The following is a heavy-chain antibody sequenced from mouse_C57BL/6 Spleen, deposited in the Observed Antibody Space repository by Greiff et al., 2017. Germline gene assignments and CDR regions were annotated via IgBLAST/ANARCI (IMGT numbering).Heavy chain of an antibody. Sequence: VQRVESDAELVKPGASVKISCKVSGYTFTDHTIHWMKQRPEQGLEWIGYIYPRDGSTKYNEKFKGKATLTADKSSSTAYMQLNSLTSEDSAVYFCARRGYYDYDGYYFDYWGQGTTLTGSS. CDR1: GYTFTDHT. V-gene: IGHV1-78*01. CDR3: ARRGYYDYDGYYFDY. J-gene: IGHJ2*01. CDR2: IYPRDGST. D-gene: IGHD2-4*01.